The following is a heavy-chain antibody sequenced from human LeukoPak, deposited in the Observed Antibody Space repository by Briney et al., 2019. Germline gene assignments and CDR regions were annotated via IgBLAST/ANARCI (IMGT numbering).Heavy chain of an antibody. CDR2: INSDGRST. Sequence: GGSLRLSCAASGFTFSSYWMHWVRQAPGKGLVWVSRINSDGRSTNYADSVKGRFTISRDNAKNTLYLQMNSLRAEDTAVYYCATYRQVLLPFEAWGQGTLVTVSS. D-gene: IGHD2-8*02. CDR3: ATYRQVLLPFEA. V-gene: IGHV3-74*01. J-gene: IGHJ5*02. CDR1: GFTFSSYW.